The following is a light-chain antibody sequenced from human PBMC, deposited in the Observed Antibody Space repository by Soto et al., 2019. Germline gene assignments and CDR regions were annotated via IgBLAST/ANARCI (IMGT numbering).Light chain of an antibody. CDR3: QQSYSTPIT. V-gene: IGKV1-39*01. CDR1: QSISSY. J-gene: IGKJ5*01. CDR2: AAS. Sequence: DIQMTQSPSSLSASVVDRVTITCRASQSISSYLNWYQQKPGKAPKLLIYAASSLQSGVPSRFSGRGSGTDFTLTISSLQPEEFATYYCQQSYSTPITFGQGTRLEIK.